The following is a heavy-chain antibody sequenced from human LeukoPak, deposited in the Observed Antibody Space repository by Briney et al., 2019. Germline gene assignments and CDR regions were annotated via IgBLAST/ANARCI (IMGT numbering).Heavy chain of an antibody. CDR3: AIGPGGLFDY. J-gene: IGHJ4*02. CDR2: ISGSGANT. Sequence: GGSLRLSCAASGFTFSSYAMSWVRQAPGKGMEWVSSISGSGANTYYADSVKGRFTISRDNSKNTLYLQMNSLRAEDTAVYYCAIGPGGLFDYWGQGTLVTVSS. D-gene: IGHD4-23*01. V-gene: IGHV3-23*01. CDR1: GFTFSSYA.